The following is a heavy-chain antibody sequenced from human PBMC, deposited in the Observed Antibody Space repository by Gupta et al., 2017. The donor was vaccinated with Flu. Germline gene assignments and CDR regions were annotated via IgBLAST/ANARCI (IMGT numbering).Heavy chain of an antibody. V-gene: IGHV3-30*03. CDR3: ASDRRDTPMAVFDS. CDR2: ISYDGDAK. J-gene: IGHJ4*02. D-gene: IGHD5-18*01. Sequence: QVQLVESGGGLVQPRGSLRLSCAASGFTFSYHSMHWVRQAPGKGLEWVAVISYDGDAKYYADSVKGRFTISRDNSKNSLYLQMSSLTTEDTAMYYCASDRRDTPMAVFDSWGQGTCVTVSS. CDR1: GFTFSYHS.